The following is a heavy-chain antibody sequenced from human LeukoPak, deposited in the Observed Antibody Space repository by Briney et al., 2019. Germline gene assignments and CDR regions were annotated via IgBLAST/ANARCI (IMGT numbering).Heavy chain of an antibody. CDR1: DLTFSTSG. D-gene: IGHD1-14*01. CDR3: ATETNGRHYDY. CDR2: ISPTGSGR. Sequence: GGSLRLSCTAFDLTFSTSGFNWVRHPPGKGLEWVAYISPTGSGRYHAASIKRRFTISRDNPNNFPYLQMNSLRAEDTAVYLCATETNGRHYDYWGQGTLLTVSS. J-gene: IGHJ4*02. V-gene: IGHV3-21*05.